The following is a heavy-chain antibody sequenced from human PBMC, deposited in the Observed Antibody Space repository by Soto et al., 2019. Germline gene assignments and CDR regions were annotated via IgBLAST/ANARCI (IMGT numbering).Heavy chain of an antibody. J-gene: IGHJ4*02. CDR1: GFTFISYA. D-gene: IGHD3-16*02. CDR2: ISGSGGNT. Sequence: PGGSLRLSCASSGFTFISYAMSWVRQAPGKGLEWVSGISGSGGNTYYIDSVKGRFTISRDNSKNMLYLQMNSLRAEDTALYYCAKDWGYDYVWGSYRAPYLDYWGQGTLVTVSS. V-gene: IGHV3-23*01. CDR3: AKDWGYDYVWGSYRAPYLDY.